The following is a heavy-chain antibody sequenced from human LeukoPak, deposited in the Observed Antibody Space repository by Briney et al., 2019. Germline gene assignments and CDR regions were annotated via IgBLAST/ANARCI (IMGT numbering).Heavy chain of an antibody. D-gene: IGHD6-13*01. V-gene: IGHV1-69*05. CDR3: ARGIAAAAVFDY. J-gene: IGHJ4*02. CDR2: IIPIFGTA. CDR1: GGTFSSDA. Sequence: SVKVSCKASGGTFSSDAISWVRQAPGQGLEWMGGIIPIFGTANYAQKFQGRVTITTDESTSTAYMELSSLRSGDTAVYYCARGIAAAAVFDYWGQGTLVTVSS.